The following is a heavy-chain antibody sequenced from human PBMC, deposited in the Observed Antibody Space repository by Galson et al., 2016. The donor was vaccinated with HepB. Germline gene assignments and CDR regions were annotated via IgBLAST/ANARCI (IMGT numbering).Heavy chain of an antibody. Sequence: SLRLSCAASGFNFSSLAMSWVRQAPGKGLEWVAAIIASGVITYYADSVRGRFTISRDNSKNTLFLQMNSLRAEDTAVYYCENQFPTDYWGQGTLVTVSS. CDR3: ENQFPTDY. CDR2: IIASGVIT. CDR1: GFNFSSLA. V-gene: IGHV3-23*01. D-gene: IGHD2-21*01. J-gene: IGHJ4*02.